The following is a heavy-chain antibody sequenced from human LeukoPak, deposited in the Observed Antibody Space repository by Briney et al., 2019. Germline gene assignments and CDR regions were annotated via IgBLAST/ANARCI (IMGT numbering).Heavy chain of an antibody. J-gene: IGHJ4*02. CDR3: ARAGVWLPAV. Sequence: SGTLSLTCAVSGASISSDKWWSWVRQPPGKGLEWIGEINHSGNTNYSPSLKSRVTMSTDKSKNEFSLRLTSVTAADTAVYYCARAGVWLPAVWGQGTLVTVYS. CDR1: GASISSDKW. D-gene: IGHD3-9*01. CDR2: INHSGNT. V-gene: IGHV4-4*02.